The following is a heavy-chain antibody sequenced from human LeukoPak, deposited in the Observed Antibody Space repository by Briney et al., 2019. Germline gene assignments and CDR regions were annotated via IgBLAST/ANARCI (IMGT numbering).Heavy chain of an antibody. CDR1: GFTFSSYG. V-gene: IGHV3-30*18. CDR3: AKGSGISFDP. Sequence: GGSLRLSCAASGFTFSSYGMHWVRQAPGKGLEWVAVISYDGSNKYYADSVEGRFTISRDNSKYTLYLQMNSLRAEDTAVYYCAKGSGISFDPWGQGTLVTVSS. CDR2: ISYDGSNK. J-gene: IGHJ5*02. D-gene: IGHD1-26*01.